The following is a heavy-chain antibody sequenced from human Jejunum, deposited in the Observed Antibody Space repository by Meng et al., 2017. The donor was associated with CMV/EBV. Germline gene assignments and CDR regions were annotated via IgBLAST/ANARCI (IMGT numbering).Heavy chain of an antibody. D-gene: IGHD5-18*01. CDR2: VYYSGST. V-gene: IGHV4-59*01. Sequence: AGCFRSSDSWSWIRQPPGKGLEWIGYVYYSGSTKYNPSLKSRVSISVDTSKNQVSLKVNSVTAADTAVYYCARDAYSYGLGWFDPWGQGILVTVSS. CDR3: ARDAYSYGLGWFDP. CDR1: GCFRSSDS. J-gene: IGHJ5*02.